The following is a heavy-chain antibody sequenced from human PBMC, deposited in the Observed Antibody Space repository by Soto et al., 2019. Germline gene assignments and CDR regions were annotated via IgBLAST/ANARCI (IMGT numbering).Heavy chain of an antibody. V-gene: IGHV1-18*04. J-gene: IGHJ4*02. Sequence: QVQLVQSGAEVKKPGASVKVSCKASGYSFTSYGISWVRQAPGQGPEWMGWISGHNGNTNHPQSLQGRVTMTTDTSRNTAYMELSSLRSDDTAVYYCARHRFNYYDVTVYYYFDYWGQGTLVTVSS. CDR1: GYSFTSYG. D-gene: IGHD3-22*01. CDR2: ISGHNGNT. CDR3: ARHRFNYYDVTVYYYFDY.